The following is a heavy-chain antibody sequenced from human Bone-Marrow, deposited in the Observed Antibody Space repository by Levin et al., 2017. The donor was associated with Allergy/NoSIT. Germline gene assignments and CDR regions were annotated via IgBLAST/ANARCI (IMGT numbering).Heavy chain of an antibody. J-gene: IGHJ4*02. D-gene: IGHD3-22*01. V-gene: IGHV3-13*01. Sequence: GESLKISCAASGFIFSSFDMHWVRQPKGKGLEWVSSISSDGDIYYADSVRGRFTISRENAKNSLYLQMNSLSAGDTAVYYCARLNFYDGSGYDFWGQGTLVTVSP. CDR1: GFIFSSFD. CDR2: ISSDGDI. CDR3: ARLNFYDGSGYDF.